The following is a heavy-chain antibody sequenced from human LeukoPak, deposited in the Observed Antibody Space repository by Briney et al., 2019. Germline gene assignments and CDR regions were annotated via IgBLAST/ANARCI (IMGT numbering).Heavy chain of an antibody. CDR1: GLTLSNYW. CDR2: IKQDGSEK. D-gene: IGHD1-26*01. J-gene: IGHJ4*02. V-gene: IGHV3-7*03. CDR3: AARSSGNPYF. Sequence: GGSLKLSCTASGLTLSNYWMIWVRQAPGKGLQWVAKIKQDGSEKYYVDFVKGRFTISRDNAENSLYLQMNGLRVEDTAVYYCAARSSGNPYFWGQGTLVTVSS.